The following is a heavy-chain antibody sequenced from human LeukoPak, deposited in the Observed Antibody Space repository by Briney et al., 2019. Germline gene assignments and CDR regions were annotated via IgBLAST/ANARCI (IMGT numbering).Heavy chain of an antibody. V-gene: IGHV1-8*01. Sequence: ASVKVSCKASGYTFTSYDINWVRQATGQGLEWMGWMNPNSGNTGYAQKFQGRVTMTRNTSISTAYMELSSLRSEDTAVYYCARGRYDFWSGYEYYFDYWGQGTLVTVSS. CDR3: ARGRYDFWSGYEYYFDY. CDR2: MNPNSGNT. D-gene: IGHD3-3*01. CDR1: GYTFTSYD. J-gene: IGHJ4*02.